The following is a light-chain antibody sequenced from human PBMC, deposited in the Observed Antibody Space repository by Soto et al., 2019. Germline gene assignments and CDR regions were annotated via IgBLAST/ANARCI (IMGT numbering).Light chain of an antibody. Sequence: QSALTQPASVSGSPGQSITISCTGTSSDVGGYNYVSWYQQHPGKAPKLMIYDVSNRPSGVSNRFSGSKSGNTASLTSSGLQAEDEADYYCSPYTSSSTRVFGGGTKLTGL. V-gene: IGLV2-14*01. CDR2: DVS. CDR1: SSDVGGYNY. J-gene: IGLJ3*02. CDR3: SPYTSSSTRV.